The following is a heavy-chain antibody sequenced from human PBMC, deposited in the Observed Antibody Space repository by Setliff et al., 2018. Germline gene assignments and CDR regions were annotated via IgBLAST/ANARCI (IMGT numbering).Heavy chain of an antibody. CDR3: VRDRTAYSYGLDV. CDR2: IYHNGNT. V-gene: IGHV4-59*01. J-gene: IGHJ6*02. CDR1: GESFSNNY. Sequence: PSETLSLTCSVYGESFSNNYWSWIRQPPGKGLEWIGYIYHNGNTNFNPSLKTRLTMSVDTSKNQFALNLRSVTAADTAVYYCVRDRTAYSYGLDVWGQGTTVTVSS. D-gene: IGHD5-18*01.